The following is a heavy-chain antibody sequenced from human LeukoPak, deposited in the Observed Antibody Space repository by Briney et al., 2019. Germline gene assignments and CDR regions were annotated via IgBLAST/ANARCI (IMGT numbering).Heavy chain of an antibody. CDR1: GFAFDEHG. CDR2: INWSGGST. CDR3: ARAPITSPFYFDY. Sequence: RAGGSLRLSCTASGFAFDEHGMSWVRQVPGKVLEWVSGINWSGGSTGYADPLRGRFTISRDNAKNSLYLQMDSLRAEDTALYYCARAPITSPFYFDYWGQGTLVTVSS. D-gene: IGHD2-2*01. V-gene: IGHV3-20*04. J-gene: IGHJ4*02.